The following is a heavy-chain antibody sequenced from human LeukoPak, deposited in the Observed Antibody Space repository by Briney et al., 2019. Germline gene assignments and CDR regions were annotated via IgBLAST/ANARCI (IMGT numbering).Heavy chain of an antibody. Sequence: PGRSLRLSCAASGFTFSSYAMHWVRQAPGKGLEWVAVISYDGSNKYYADSVKGRFTISRDNSKNTLYLQMNSLRAEDTAVYYCAKGDSRDWYYSYMDVWGKGTTVTVSS. CDR2: ISYDGSNK. D-gene: IGHD3-22*01. CDR1: GFTFSSYA. J-gene: IGHJ6*03. V-gene: IGHV3-30-3*01. CDR3: AKGDSRDWYYSYMDV.